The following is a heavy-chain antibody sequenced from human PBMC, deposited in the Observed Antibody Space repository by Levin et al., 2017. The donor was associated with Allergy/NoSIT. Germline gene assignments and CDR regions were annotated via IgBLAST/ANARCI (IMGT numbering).Heavy chain of an antibody. V-gene: IGHV1-18*01. D-gene: IGHD2-21*01. CDR3: AALVVQSFNYGMDV. CDR2: ISVYNGNT. Sequence: GESLKISCKASGYSFTTYGISWVRQAPGQGLEWMGWISVYNGNTNYAQKFQGRVTMTTDTSTSTAYMELRSLRSDDTAVYYCAALVVQSFNYGMDVWGQGTTVTVSS. J-gene: IGHJ6*02. CDR1: GYSFTTYG.